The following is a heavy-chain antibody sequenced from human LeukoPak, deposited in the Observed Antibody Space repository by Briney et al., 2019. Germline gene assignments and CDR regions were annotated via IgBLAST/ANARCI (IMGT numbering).Heavy chain of an antibody. CDR3: ATDSRQGSWYRAGEIGY. V-gene: IGHV1-24*01. Sequence: ASVKVSCKVSGYTLTELSMHWVRQAPGKGLEWMGGFDPEDGETIYAQKFQGRVTMTEDTSTDTAYMELSSLRSEDTAVYYCATDSRQGSWYRAGEIGYWGREPWSPSPQ. J-gene: IGHJ4*02. D-gene: IGHD6-13*01. CDR2: FDPEDGET. CDR1: GYTLTELS.